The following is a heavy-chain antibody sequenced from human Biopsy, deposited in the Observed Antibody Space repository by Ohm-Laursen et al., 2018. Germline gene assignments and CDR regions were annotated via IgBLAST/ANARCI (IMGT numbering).Heavy chain of an antibody. V-gene: IGHV3-23*01. CDR1: GFTFSSNA. J-gene: IGHJ4*02. D-gene: IGHD5-12*01. CDR2: ISGRTSGT. Sequence: SLRLSCAASGFTFSSNAMSWVRQAPGKGLEWVSGISGRTSGTYYADSVKGRFTISRDNSKNTLYLQMSSLRAEDTALYYCAKCMPYSGDGIDCWGQGTLVTVSS. CDR3: AKCMPYSGDGIDC.